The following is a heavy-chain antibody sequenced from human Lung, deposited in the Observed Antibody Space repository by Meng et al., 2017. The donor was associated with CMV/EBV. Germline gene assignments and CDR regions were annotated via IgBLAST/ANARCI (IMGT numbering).Heavy chain of an antibody. CDR3: AKSPQTYPYSSSS. CDR2: IYIGGRT. J-gene: IGHJ1*01. Sequence: GGSLRLXCAASGFTVNTNYMSWVRQAPGKGLECVSVIYIGGRTYYADSVKGRFTISIDNSKNTLYLQMNSVRAEDTAMYYCAKSPQTYPYSSSSWGQGTXVTVSS. V-gene: IGHV3-53*01. D-gene: IGHD6-13*01. CDR1: GFTVNTNY.